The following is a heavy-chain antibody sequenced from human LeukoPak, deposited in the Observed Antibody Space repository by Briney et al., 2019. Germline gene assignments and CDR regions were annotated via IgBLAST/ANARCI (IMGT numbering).Heavy chain of an antibody. CDR1: GGSISSSSYY. CDR2: IYYSGST. D-gene: IGHD6-13*01. J-gene: IGHJ4*02. Sequence: SETLSLTCTVSGGSISSSSYYWGWIRQPPGKGLEWIGSIYYSGSTYHNPSPKSRVTISVDTSKNQFSLKLSSVTAADTAVYYCARDIAAAGQPFDYWGQGTLVTVSS. CDR3: ARDIAAAGQPFDY. V-gene: IGHV4-39*07.